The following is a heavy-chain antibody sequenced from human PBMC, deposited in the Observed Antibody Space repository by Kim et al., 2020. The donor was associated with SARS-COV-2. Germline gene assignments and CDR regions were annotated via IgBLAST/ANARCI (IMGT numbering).Heavy chain of an antibody. CDR3: TRRSGGGDWNRGVEI. CDR2: LTQDGGNA. J-gene: IGHJ3*02. Sequence: GGSLRLSCAASEFTLKKCAMDWVRQAPGKGLEWVSCLTQDGGNAYYADSVRGRFTISRDNSKNTLYLQMNNLRAEDTAVYYCTRRSGGGDWNRGVEIWG. CDR1: EFTLKKCA. V-gene: IGHV3-30*03. D-gene: IGHD2-21*02.